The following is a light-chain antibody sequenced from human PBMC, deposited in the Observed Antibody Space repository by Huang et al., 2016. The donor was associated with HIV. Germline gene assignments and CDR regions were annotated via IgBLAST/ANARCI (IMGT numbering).Light chain of an antibody. V-gene: IGKV1-39*01. CDR2: AAS. Sequence: DIRMTQSPSSLSASIGDRVTITCRASQSISTYLNWYQQKPGKAPKGLVYAASNLQSGVPSRFSGSGSGTDFTLTISSLQPEDIATYFCQQNHISPPYTFGQGTKVEIK. CDR1: QSISTY. CDR3: QQNHISPPYT. J-gene: IGKJ2*01.